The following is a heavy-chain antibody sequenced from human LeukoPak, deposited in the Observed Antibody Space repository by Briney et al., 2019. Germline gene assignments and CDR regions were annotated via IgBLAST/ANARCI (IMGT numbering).Heavy chain of an antibody. CDR3: AKDLFLYGSSTPGFY. CDR1: GFTFSSYA. V-gene: IGHV3-33*06. J-gene: IGHJ4*02. CDR2: IWYDGSNK. D-gene: IGHD6-13*01. Sequence: GGSLRLSCAASGFTFSSYAMSWVRQAPGKGLEWVAVIWYDGSNKYYADSVKGRFTISRDNSKNTLYLQMNSLRAEDTAVYYCAKDLFLYGSSTPGFYWGQGTLVTVSS.